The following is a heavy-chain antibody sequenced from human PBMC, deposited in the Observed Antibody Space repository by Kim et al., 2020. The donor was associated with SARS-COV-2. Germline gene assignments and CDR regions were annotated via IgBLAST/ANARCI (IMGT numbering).Heavy chain of an antibody. J-gene: IGHJ4*02. Sequence: SETLSLTCTVSGGSISSGGYYWSWIRQHPGKGLEWIGYIYYSGSTYYNPSLKSRVTISVDTSKNQFSLKLSSVTAADTAVYYCARSLQYSSSSIDYWGQGTLVTVSS. D-gene: IGHD6-6*01. CDR3: ARSLQYSSSSIDY. V-gene: IGHV4-31*03. CDR2: IYYSGST. CDR1: GGSISSGGYY.